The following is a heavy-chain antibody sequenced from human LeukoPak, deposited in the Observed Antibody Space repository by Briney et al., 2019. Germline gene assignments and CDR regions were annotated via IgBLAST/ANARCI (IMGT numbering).Heavy chain of an antibody. D-gene: IGHD5-12*01. Sequence: GGSLRLSCAASGFTFSSYEMNWVRQAPGKRLEWVSYISSSGSTIYYADSVKGRFTISRDNAKNSLYLQMNSLRAEDTAVYYCAGLTTIEVDYWGQGTLVTVSS. CDR2: ISSSGSTI. CDR1: GFTFSSYE. CDR3: AGLTTIEVDY. J-gene: IGHJ4*02. V-gene: IGHV3-48*03.